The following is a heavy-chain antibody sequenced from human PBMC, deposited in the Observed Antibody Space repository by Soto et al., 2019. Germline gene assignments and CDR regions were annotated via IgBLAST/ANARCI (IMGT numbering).Heavy chain of an antibody. D-gene: IGHD3-22*01. CDR2: ISVYSGIT. CDR1: GYPFTSYG. J-gene: IGHJ4*02. V-gene: IGHV1-18*04. CDR3: ARGSEEYYVDSSGFYSNFDH. Sequence: ASVKVSCKVSGYPFTSYGVNWVRQAPGQGLEWMGWISVYSGITKYAQKFQGRVTMTTDTSTSTLYMDLRSLRSDDTALYYCARGSEEYYVDSSGFYSNFDHWGQGTLVTVSS.